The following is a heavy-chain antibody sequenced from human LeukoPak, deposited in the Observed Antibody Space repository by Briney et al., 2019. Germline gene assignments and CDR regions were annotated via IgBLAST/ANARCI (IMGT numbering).Heavy chain of an antibody. D-gene: IGHD6-13*01. CDR2: IKQDGSEK. CDR3: ARRAGISSSWYSEGFDY. J-gene: IGHJ4*02. V-gene: IGHV3-7*01. CDR1: GFTFSSYW. Sequence: GGSLRLSCAASGFTFSSYWMSWVRQAPGKGLEWVANIKQDGSEKYYVDSVKGRFTISRDNAKNSLYLQMNSLRAEDTAVYYCARRAGISSSWYSEGFDYWGQGTLVTVSS.